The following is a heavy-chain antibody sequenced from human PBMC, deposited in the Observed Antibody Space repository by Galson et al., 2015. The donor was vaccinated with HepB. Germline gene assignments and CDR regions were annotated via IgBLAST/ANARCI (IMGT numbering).Heavy chain of an antibody. D-gene: IGHD5/OR15-5a*01. V-gene: IGHV6-1*01. J-gene: IGHJ6*02. Sequence: SCAISGDSVSSNSAAWNWIRLSPSRGLEWLGRTHYRSQWYSDYAVSVKSRISISADISKNQFSLQLNSVTPEDTAVYYCGRGLSDHYYGMDVWGQGTMVTVSS. CDR3: GRGLSDHYYGMDV. CDR1: GDSVSSNSAA. CDR2: THYRSQWYS.